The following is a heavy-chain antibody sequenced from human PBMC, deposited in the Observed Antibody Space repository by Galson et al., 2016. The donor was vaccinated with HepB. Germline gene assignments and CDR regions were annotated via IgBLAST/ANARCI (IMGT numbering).Heavy chain of an antibody. CDR1: GFTFDDYA. D-gene: IGHD2-2*02. CDR3: AGSCSSTRCYMSRYLYAMGV. CDR2: ISWNSYEK. Sequence: SLRLSCAASGFTFDDYAMHWVRQVPGKGLDWISGISWNSYEKHYTDSVRGRFTISRDNAKNTLYLQMNSLRPEDSALYYCAGSCSSTRCYMSRYLYAMGVRGQGTTVSVS. V-gene: IGHV3-9*01. J-gene: IGHJ6*02.